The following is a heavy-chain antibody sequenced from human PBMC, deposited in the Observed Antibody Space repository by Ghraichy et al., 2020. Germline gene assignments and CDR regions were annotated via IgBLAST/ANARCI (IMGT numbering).Heavy chain of an antibody. J-gene: IGHJ4*02. D-gene: IGHD2-8*02. CDR1: GYTFSSHE. Sequence: ASVKVSCKASGYTFSSHEISWGRQAPGQGLEWMGWHSGYNGDTNYAQNFQGRITLTSDTYTGTAYMELRSLRSEDTAVYFCARDVGGNRYTRGSRWLRVDCWGQGTQVTVS. CDR3: ARDVGGNRYTRGSRWLRVDC. V-gene: IGHV1-18*04. CDR2: HSGYNGDT.